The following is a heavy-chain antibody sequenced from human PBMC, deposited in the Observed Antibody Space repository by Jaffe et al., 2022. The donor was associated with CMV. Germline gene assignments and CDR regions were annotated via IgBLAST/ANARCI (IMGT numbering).Heavy chain of an antibody. Sequence: QVQLQQWGAGLLKPSETLSLTCAVYGGSFSGYFWSWIRQPPGKGLEWIGEINHSGSTNYNPSLKSRVTISIDTSKNQFYLKLSSLTAADTAVYYCARVVGYSYGHYYYYMDVWGTGTTVTVSS. D-gene: IGHD5-18*01. CDR1: GGSFSGYF. J-gene: IGHJ6*03. CDR3: ARVVGYSYGHYYYYMDV. CDR2: INHSGST. V-gene: IGHV4-34*01.